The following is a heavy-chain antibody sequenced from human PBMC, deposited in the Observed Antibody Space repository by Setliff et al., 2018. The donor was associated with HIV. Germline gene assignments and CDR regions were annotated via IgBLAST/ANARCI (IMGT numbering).Heavy chain of an antibody. CDR3: ASEDCGGGSCRPDN. V-gene: IGHV4-30-4*01. CDR2: IYHAGNT. J-gene: IGHJ4*02. Sequence: SETRSLTCTVSGGSISSGDYYWSWIRQSPGKGLEWIGYIYHAGNTYYTPSLKSRVTISLDTSKNQFSLKLSSVTVADTAVYYCASEDCGGGSCRPDNWGQGTLVTVS. CDR1: GGSISSGDYY. D-gene: IGHD2-15*01.